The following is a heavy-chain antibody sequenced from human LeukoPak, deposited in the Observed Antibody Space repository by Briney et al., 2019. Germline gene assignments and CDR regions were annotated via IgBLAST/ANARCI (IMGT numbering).Heavy chain of an antibody. Sequence: ASVKVSCKASGYTFTKHPISWVRQAPGQGLEWMGWVTTYNGNTNYAEKFQGRVTMTTDTSTSTAYMELRSLRSDDTAVYYCAKGSSSHHRGFDAFDIWGQGTMVTVSS. V-gene: IGHV1-18*01. CDR2: VTTYNGNT. D-gene: IGHD6-19*01. CDR1: GYTFTKHP. CDR3: AKGSSSHHRGFDAFDI. J-gene: IGHJ3*02.